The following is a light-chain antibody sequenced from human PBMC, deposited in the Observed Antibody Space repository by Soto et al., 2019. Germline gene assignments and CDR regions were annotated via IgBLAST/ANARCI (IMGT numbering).Light chain of an antibody. CDR3: QQYGSTPLT. J-gene: IGKJ4*01. CDR1: QSVSSSY. CDR2: GAS. V-gene: IGKV3-20*01. Sequence: EIVLTQSPCTLSSSPGERATLSCRASQSVSSSYLAWYQQKPGPAPSLLIYGASIRATGIPDRFSSSGSGTDFTRTISSLEPEDFAVYCCQQYGSTPLTFGGGTKVEIK.